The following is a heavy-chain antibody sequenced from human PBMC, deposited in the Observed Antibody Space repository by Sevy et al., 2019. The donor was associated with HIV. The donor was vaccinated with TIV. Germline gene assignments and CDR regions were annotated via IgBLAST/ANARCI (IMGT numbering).Heavy chain of an antibody. CDR3: AREGCTKPHDY. CDR1: GFTFSKYS. CDR2: LSFGCGEI. V-gene: IGHV3-23*01. J-gene: IGHJ4*02. Sequence: GGSLRLSCAASGFTFSKYSMSWVRQPPGKGLEWVSTLSFGCGEINYADSVKGRFTISSDNSKGPVYLQMNNLRPEDTAVYYCAREGCTKPHDYWGQGTLVTVSS. D-gene: IGHD2-8*01.